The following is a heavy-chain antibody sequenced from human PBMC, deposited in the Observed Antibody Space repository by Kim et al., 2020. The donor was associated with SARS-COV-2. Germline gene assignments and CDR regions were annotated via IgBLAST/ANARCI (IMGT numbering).Heavy chain of an antibody. CDR3: AKDPQGRRYYVLKHYYYYGMDV. Sequence: GGSLRLSCAASGFTFSSYAVSWVRQAPGKGLEWVSAISGSGGSTYYADSVEGRFTISRDNSKNTLYLQMNSLRAEDTAVYYCAKDPQGRRYYVLKHYYYYGMDVWGQGTTVTVSS. CDR2: ISGSGGST. J-gene: IGHJ6*02. V-gene: IGHV3-23*01. CDR1: GFTFSSYA. D-gene: IGHD3-10*02.